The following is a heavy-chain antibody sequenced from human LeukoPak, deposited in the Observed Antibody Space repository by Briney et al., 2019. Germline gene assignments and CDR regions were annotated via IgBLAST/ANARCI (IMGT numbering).Heavy chain of an antibody. CDR1: GFTFSSYG. J-gene: IGHJ4*02. Sequence: GGSLRLSCAASGFTFSSYGMHWVRQAPGKGLEWVAVISYDGSNKYYADSVKGRFTISRHNSKNTLYLQMNSLRAEDTAVYYCAKDRATYYYGSGSYTFDYWGQGTLVTVSS. CDR2: ISYDGSNK. D-gene: IGHD3-10*01. V-gene: IGHV3-30*18. CDR3: AKDRATYYYGSGSYTFDY.